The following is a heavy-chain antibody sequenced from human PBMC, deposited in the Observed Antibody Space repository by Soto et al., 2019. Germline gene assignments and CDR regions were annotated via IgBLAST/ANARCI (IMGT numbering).Heavy chain of an antibody. D-gene: IGHD6-19*01. Sequence: PSETLSLTCTVSGGSVSRGSYYWSWIRQPPGKGLEWIGYIYYSGSTNYNPSLKSRVTISVDTSKNQFSLKLSSVTAADTAVYYCARDSGLGNWFDPWGQGTLVTVSS. CDR2: IYYSGST. CDR3: ARDSGLGNWFDP. CDR1: GGSVSRGSYY. J-gene: IGHJ5*02. V-gene: IGHV4-61*01.